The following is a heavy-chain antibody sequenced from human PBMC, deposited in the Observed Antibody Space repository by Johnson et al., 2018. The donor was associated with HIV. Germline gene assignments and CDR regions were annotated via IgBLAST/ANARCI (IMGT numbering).Heavy chain of an antibody. CDR2: INWNGCST. Sequence: VQLVESGGGVVQPGGSLRLSCAASGFTFDDYGMSWVRQAPGKGLEWVSGINWNGCSTSYADSVKGRFTISRDNSKNTLYLQMNSLRAEDTAVYYCAKAFEYSSSSMAFDIWGQGTMVTVSS. D-gene: IGHD6-6*01. CDR1: GFTFDDYG. J-gene: IGHJ3*02. CDR3: AKAFEYSSSSMAFDI. V-gene: IGHV3-20*04.